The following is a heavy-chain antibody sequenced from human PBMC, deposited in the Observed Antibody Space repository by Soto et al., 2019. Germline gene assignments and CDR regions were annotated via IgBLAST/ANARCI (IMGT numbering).Heavy chain of an antibody. D-gene: IGHD3-16*01. V-gene: IGHV3-66*01. J-gene: IGHJ6*03. CDR3: ARRWGRYYVWGDYYMDV. Sequence: PGGSLRLSCAASGFTVSSNYMSWVRQAPGKGLEWVSVIYSGGSTYYADSVKGRFTISRDNSKNTLYLQMNSLRAEDTAVYYCARRWGRYYVWGDYYMDVWGKGTRVTVSS. CDR2: IYSGGST. CDR1: GFTVSSNY.